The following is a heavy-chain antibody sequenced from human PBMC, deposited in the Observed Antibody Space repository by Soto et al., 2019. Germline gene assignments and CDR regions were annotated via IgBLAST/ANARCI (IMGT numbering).Heavy chain of an antibody. Sequence: QVQLVQSGAEVKKPVSSVKVSCKASGGTFSSYTISWVRQAPGQGLEWMGRIIPILGIANYAQKFQGRVTITADKSTSTAYMELSSLRSEDTAVYYCARGGDDDGDPRRDWYFDLWGRGTLVTVSS. D-gene: IGHD4-17*01. CDR3: ARGGDDDGDPRRDWYFDL. V-gene: IGHV1-69*02. CDR1: GGTFSSYT. CDR2: IIPILGIA. J-gene: IGHJ2*01.